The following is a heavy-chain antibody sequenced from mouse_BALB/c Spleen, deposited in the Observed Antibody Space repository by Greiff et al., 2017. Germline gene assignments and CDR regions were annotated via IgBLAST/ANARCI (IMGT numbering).Heavy chain of an antibody. CDR2: ISSGGSYT. D-gene: IGHD1-1*01. J-gene: IGHJ4*01. CDR3: ARQGYYGSSYVGYYAMDY. Sequence: EVKLVESGGDLVKPGGSLKLSCAASGFTFSSYGMSWVRQTPDKRLEWVATISSGGSYTYYPDSVKGRFTISRDNAKNTLYLQMSSLKSEDTAMYYCARQGYYGSSYVGYYAMDYWGQGTSVTVSS. V-gene: IGHV5-6*01. CDR1: GFTFSSYG.